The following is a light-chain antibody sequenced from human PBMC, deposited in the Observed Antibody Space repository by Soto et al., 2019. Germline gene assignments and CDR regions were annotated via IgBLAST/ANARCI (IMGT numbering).Light chain of an antibody. J-gene: IGLJ1*01. CDR1: GSDIGSYKY. V-gene: IGLV2-14*03. CDR3: ASYTSISSLGV. CDR2: EVN. Sequence: QPALTQPASVSGSPGHSITISCTGTGSDIGSYKYVSWYQQHPGKAPKLIIFEVNNRPSGVSDRFSGSKSGNTASLIISGLQAEDEADYYCASYTSISSLGVFGTGTKLTVL.